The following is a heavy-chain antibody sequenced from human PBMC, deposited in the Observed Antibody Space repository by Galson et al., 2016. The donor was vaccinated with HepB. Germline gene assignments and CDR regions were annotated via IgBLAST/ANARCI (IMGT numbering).Heavy chain of an antibody. D-gene: IGHD3-9*01. CDR1: GDSMSNYY. V-gene: IGHV4-59*08. CDR3: ARRALLRNFDWPMSRHAFDI. CDR2: IYYTGTT. Sequence: ETLSLTCSVSGDSMSNYYWSWIRQAPGKGLEWLGYIYYTGTTNYNPSLKSRVTFSVDTPKNQFSLQLTSVTAADTAVYYCARRALLRNFDWPMSRHAFDIWGQGTMVTVSS. J-gene: IGHJ3*02.